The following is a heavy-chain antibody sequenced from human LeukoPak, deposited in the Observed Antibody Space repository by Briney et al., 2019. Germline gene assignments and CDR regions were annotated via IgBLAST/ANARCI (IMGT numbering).Heavy chain of an antibody. D-gene: IGHD3-10*01. J-gene: IGHJ5*02. CDR3: ARNLGFVSGSYSVFNWFDP. CDR2: IYYSGSS. V-gene: IGHV4-39*07. CDR1: GDSINRSTYY. Sequence: PSETLSLTCTVSGDSINRSTYYWGWIRQPPGKGLEWIGSIYYSGSSYSNPSLKSRVTISVDTSKNQFSLRLSSVTAADTAIYYCARNLGFVSGSYSVFNWFDPWGQGTLVTVSS.